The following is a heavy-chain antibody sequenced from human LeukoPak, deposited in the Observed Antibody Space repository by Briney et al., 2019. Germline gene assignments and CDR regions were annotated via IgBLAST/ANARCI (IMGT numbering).Heavy chain of an antibody. CDR2: INSGGSST. V-gene: IGHV3-74*01. Sequence: PGGSLRLSCAATGFTFSSYWMHWVRQAPGKGLEWVSRINSGGSSTEYADAVKGRFTISRDNTKNTLSLQMNSLRAEDTAIYYCARDGNAECYRWCHYYYMDVWGKGTTVTVSS. D-gene: IGHD2-8*01. CDR3: ARDGNAECYRWCHYYYMDV. J-gene: IGHJ6*03. CDR1: GFTFSSYW.